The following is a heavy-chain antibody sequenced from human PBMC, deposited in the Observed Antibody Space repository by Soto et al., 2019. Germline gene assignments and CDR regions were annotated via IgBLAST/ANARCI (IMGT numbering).Heavy chain of an antibody. J-gene: IGHJ3*02. CDR3: AKSVYDSGSPRPWAFDI. V-gene: IGHV3-23*01. CDR1: GFTFSSYA. D-gene: IGHD3-22*01. CDR2: ISGGGGST. Sequence: EVQLLESGGGLVQPGGSLRLSCAASGFTFSSYAMSWVRQAPGKGLEWVSGISGGGGSTYYASYADSVKGRFSISRDNSKNTLYMQMNSLRAEDTAVFYCAKSVYDSGSPRPWAFDIWGQGTMVTVSS.